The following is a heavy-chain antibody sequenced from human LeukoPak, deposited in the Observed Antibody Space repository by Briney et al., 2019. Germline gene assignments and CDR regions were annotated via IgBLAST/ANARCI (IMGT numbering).Heavy chain of an antibody. V-gene: IGHV3-23*01. J-gene: IGHJ4*02. CDR2: ISGSGGST. CDR1: GFTFSSYA. CDR3: AKKPAHDYYGSGGDGPFYFDY. D-gene: IGHD3-10*01. Sequence: GGSLRLSCAASGFTFSSYAMSWVRQAPGKGLEWVSAISGSGGSTYYADSVKGRFTISRDNSKNTLYLQMNSLRAEDTAVYYCAKKPAHDYYGSGGDGPFYFDYWGQGTLVTVSS.